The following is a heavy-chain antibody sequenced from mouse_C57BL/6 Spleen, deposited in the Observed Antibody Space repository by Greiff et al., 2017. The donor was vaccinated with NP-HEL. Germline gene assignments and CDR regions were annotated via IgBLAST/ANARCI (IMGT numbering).Heavy chain of an antibody. D-gene: IGHD1-1*01. Sequence: EVQLQQSGAELVRPGASVKLSCTASGFNIKDYYMHWVKQRPEQGLEWIGRIDPEDGDTEYAPKFQGKATMTADTSSNTAYLQRSSLTSEDTAVYYCTTGTTVGDYWDFDVWGTGTTVTVSS. CDR2: IDPEDGDT. V-gene: IGHV14-1*01. CDR1: GFNIKDYY. CDR3: TTGTTVGDYWDFDV. J-gene: IGHJ1*03.